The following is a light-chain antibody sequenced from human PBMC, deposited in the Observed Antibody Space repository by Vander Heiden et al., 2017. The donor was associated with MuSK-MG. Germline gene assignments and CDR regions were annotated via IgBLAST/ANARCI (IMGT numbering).Light chain of an antibody. V-gene: IGLV1-40*01. CDR1: SSNIGAGYD. CDR3: QSYDSSRSGPWV. J-gene: IGLJ3*02. Sequence: QSVLTQPPSVSGAPGQRVTISCTGSSSNIGAGYDVHWYQQLPGTAPKLLIYGNSNRPSGVPDRFSGSKSGTSASLAITGLQAEDEADYYCQSYDSSRSGPWVFGGGTKLTVL. CDR2: GNS.